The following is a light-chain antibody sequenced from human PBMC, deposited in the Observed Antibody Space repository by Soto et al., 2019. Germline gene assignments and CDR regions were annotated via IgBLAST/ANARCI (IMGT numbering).Light chain of an antibody. CDR3: QQYGSSPIT. CDR2: GAS. Sequence: EIVLTQSPGTLSLSPGERATLSCRASQSVSSNNFAWYQQKPGQAPRLLIYGASSRATGIPDRFSGSGSGTDFTLTISRLEPEDFAVYYCQQYGSSPITFGQGTRLEIK. J-gene: IGKJ5*01. V-gene: IGKV3-20*01. CDR1: QSVSSNN.